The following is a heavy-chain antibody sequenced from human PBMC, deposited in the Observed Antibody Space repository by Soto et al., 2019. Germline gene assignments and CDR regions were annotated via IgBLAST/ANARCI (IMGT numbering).Heavy chain of an antibody. CDR3: ARDSSSWPRKGYYYYGMDV. J-gene: IGHJ6*02. CDR1: GFTFSSYS. CDR2: ISSSSSTI. Sequence: PGGSLRLSCAASGFTFSSYSMNWVRQAPGKGLEWVSYISSSSSTIYYADSVKGRFTISRDNAKNSLYLQMNSLRDEDTAVYYCARDSSSWPRKGYYYYGMDVWGQGTTVTVSS. D-gene: IGHD6-13*01. V-gene: IGHV3-48*02.